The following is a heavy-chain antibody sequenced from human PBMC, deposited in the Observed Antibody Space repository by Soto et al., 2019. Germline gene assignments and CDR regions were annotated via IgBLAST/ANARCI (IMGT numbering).Heavy chain of an antibody. J-gene: IGHJ4*02. D-gene: IGHD1-7*01. CDR3: AIYNWNYGPFRC. CDR1: GGPISSYY. Sequence: SDTLSLTCTVSGGPISSYYWSWIRQPAGKGLEWIGRIYTSGSTNYNPSLKSRVTMSVDTSKNQFSLKLSSVTAADTAVYYCAIYNWNYGPFRCWGQGSLVTVSS. V-gene: IGHV4-4*07. CDR2: IYTSGST.